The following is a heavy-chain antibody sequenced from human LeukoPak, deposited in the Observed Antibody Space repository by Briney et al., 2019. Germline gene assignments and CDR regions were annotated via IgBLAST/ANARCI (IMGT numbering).Heavy chain of an antibody. CDR1: GYTFTGYY. V-gene: IGHV1-2*02. CDR3: ARVLDEYRSSLYFQH. J-gene: IGHJ1*01. CDR2: INPNSGGT. Sequence: ASVKVSCKASGYTFTGYYMHWVRQAPGQGLEWMGWINPNSGGTNYAQKFQGRVTMTRDTSISTAYMELSRLRSDDTAVYYCARVLDEYRSSLYFQHWGQGTLVTVSS. D-gene: IGHD6-6*01.